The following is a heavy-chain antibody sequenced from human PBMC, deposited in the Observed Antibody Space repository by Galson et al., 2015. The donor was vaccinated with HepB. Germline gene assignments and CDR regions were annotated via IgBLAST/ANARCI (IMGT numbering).Heavy chain of an antibody. CDR1: GYTFNNYA. CDR3: ARETGYPGLLDL. V-gene: IGHV1-3*01. CDR2: LNAGNGTT. D-gene: IGHD1-1*01. J-gene: IGHJ5*02. Sequence: SCKASGYTFNNYAVNWVRQAPGQSLEWVGWLNAGNGTTHYSQNLQDRVTISRDTSASTVYMELSSLTSEDTAVYYCARETGYPGLLDLWGQGTLVTVSS.